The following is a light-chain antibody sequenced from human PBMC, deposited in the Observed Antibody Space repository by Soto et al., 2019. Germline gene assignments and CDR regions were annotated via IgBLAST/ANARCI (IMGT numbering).Light chain of an antibody. Sequence: QSALTQPASVSGSPGQSITISCTGTSSDIGAYNFVSWYQQHPGKAPKLMLYDVNIRPSGVSNRFSGSKSGNTASLTISGLKAEDEADYYCTSWTTSTTRIFGGGTKVTVL. CDR3: TSWTTSTTRI. CDR2: DVN. CDR1: SSDIGAYNF. J-gene: IGLJ2*01. V-gene: IGLV2-14*03.